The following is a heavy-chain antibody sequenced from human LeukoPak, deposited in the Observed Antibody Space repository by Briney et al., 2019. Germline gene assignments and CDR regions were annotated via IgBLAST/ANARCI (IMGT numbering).Heavy chain of an antibody. CDR2: ISYDGSNE. V-gene: IGHV3-30*18. CDR3: AKGGPGDGNWFDL. J-gene: IGHJ5*02. D-gene: IGHD2-21*02. Sequence: GGSLRLSCVASGFTLSGYDIHWVRQAPGKGLEWVTLISYDGSNEYYGDSVKGRFTISRDNPKNTLYLQMNSLRGEDTAVYYCAKGGPGDGNWFDLWGQGTLVTVSS. CDR1: GFTLSGYD.